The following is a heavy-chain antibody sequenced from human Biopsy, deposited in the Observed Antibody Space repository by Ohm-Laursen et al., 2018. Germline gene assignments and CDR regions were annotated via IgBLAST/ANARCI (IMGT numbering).Heavy chain of an antibody. CDR2: IKPNTGDT. J-gene: IGHJ6*02. V-gene: IGHV1-2*02. CDR3: ATRGGDDFWSGHYSEIYYYYTLDV. D-gene: IGHD3-3*01. CDR1: GYTFTGYY. Sequence: ASVKVSCKASGYTFTGYYMHWVRQAPGQGLEWMGWIKPNTGDTDYSQRFQGRVTLAWDRSASTGYMEVSSLRSGDTALYYCATRGGDDFWSGHYSEIYYYYTLDVWGQGTTVAVSS.